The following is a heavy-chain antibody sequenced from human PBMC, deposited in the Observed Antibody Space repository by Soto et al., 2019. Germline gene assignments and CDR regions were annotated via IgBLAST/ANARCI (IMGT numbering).Heavy chain of an antibody. CDR1: GYTFTGYY. Sequence: ASLKVSCKASGYTFTGYYMHWVRQAPGQGLEWMGWINPNSGGTNYAQKFQGWVTMTRDTSISTAYMELSRLRSDDTAVYYCARTGCSSTSCYFPFDYWGQGTLVTVSS. CDR3: ARTGCSSTSCYFPFDY. J-gene: IGHJ4*02. CDR2: INPNSGGT. V-gene: IGHV1-2*04. D-gene: IGHD2-2*01.